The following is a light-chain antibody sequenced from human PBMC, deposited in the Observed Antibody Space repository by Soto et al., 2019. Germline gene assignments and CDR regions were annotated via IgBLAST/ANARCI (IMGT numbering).Light chain of an antibody. CDR2: KAS. Sequence: DIPMTQSPSTLSGSVGDRVTITCRASQTISSWLAWYQQKPGKAPKLLIYKASTLKSGVPSRFSGSRSGTEFTLTISSLQPDDFANYYCQHYNSYSEAFGQGTKVELK. CDR3: QHYNSYSEA. V-gene: IGKV1-5*03. CDR1: QTISSW. J-gene: IGKJ1*01.